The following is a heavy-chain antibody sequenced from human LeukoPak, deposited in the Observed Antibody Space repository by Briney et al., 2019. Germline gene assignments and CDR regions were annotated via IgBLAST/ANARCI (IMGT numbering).Heavy chain of an antibody. CDR1: GGSISSYY. CDR3: ARAEGRYYDSSGYYYL. Sequence: SETLSLTCTVSGGSISSYYWSWIRQPPGKGLEWIGYIYYSGSTNYNPSLKSRVTISVDTSKNQFSLKLSSVTAADTAVYYCARAEGRYYDSSGYYYLWGQGTLVTVSS. V-gene: IGHV4-59*08. D-gene: IGHD3-22*01. J-gene: IGHJ4*02. CDR2: IYYSGST.